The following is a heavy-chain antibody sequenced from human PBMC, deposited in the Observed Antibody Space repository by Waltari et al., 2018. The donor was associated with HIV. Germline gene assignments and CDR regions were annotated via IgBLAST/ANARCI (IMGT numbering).Heavy chain of an antibody. CDR2: IYYSGST. CDR1: GGSISSYY. J-gene: IGHJ4*02. Sequence: QVQLQESGPGLVKPSETLSLTCTVSGGSISSYYWSWIRQPPGKGLEWIGYIYYSGSTNYNPSRKSRVTISVDTSKNQFSLKLSSVTAADTAVYYCATMYSSSWYYFDYWGQGTLVTVSS. D-gene: IGHD6-13*01. V-gene: IGHV4-59*01. CDR3: ATMYSSSWYYFDY.